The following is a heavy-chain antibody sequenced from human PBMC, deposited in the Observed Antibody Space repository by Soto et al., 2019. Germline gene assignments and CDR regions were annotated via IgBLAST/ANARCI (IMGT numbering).Heavy chain of an antibody. V-gene: IGHV3-30-3*01. Sequence: GGSLRLSCAASGFTFSSYAMHWVRQAPGKGLEWVAVISYDGSNKYYADSVKGRFTISRDNSKNTLYLQMNSLRAEDTAVYYCASTLIVVVVAATPHPSDYWGQGTLVTVSS. D-gene: IGHD2-15*01. CDR2: ISYDGSNK. CDR1: GFTFSSYA. J-gene: IGHJ4*02. CDR3: ASTLIVVVVAATPHPSDY.